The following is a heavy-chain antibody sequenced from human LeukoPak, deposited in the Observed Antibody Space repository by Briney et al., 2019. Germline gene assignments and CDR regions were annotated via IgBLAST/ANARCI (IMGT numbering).Heavy chain of an antibody. Sequence: PSETLSLTCTVSGGSISTYYWSWIRQPPGKGLEFIGYIYYSGSTNYSPSLKSRVTISVAPSQNQFSLMLSSVTAADTAVYYCARGPAYYDTSGYARFYYFGMDVWGQGTTVTVS. D-gene: IGHD3-22*01. CDR3: ARGPAYYDTSGYARFYYFGMDV. J-gene: IGHJ6*02. V-gene: IGHV4-59*01. CDR1: GGSISTYY. CDR2: IYYSGST.